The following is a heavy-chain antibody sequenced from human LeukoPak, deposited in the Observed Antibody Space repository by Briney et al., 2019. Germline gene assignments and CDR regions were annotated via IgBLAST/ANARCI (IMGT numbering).Heavy chain of an antibody. CDR2: ISYDGSNK. CDR3: ARGYMGFDY. Sequence: PGGSLRLSCAASGFTFSSYAMSWVRQAPGKGLEWVAVISYDGSNKYYADSVKGRFTISRDNSKNTLYLQMNSLRAEDTAVYYCARGYMGFDYWGQGTLVTVSS. V-gene: IGHV3-30*04. CDR1: GFTFSSYA. J-gene: IGHJ4*02. D-gene: IGHD1-26*01.